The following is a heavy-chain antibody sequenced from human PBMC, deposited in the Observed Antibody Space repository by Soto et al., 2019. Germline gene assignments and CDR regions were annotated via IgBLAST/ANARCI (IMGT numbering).Heavy chain of an antibody. J-gene: IGHJ5*02. CDR1: GFTFSSYA. Sequence: QVQLVESGGGVVQPGRSLRLSCAASGFTFSSYAMHWVRKAPGKGLEWVAVISYDGSNKYYADSVKGRFTISRDNSKNTLYLQMNSLRAEDTAVYYCARDSGYSYGRTRWFDPWGQGTLVTVSS. D-gene: IGHD5-18*01. V-gene: IGHV3-30-3*01. CDR3: ARDSGYSYGRTRWFDP. CDR2: ISYDGSNK.